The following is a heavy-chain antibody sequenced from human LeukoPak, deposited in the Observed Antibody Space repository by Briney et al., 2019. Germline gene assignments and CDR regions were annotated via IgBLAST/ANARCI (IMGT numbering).Heavy chain of an antibody. D-gene: IGHD6-6*01. CDR1: GGSISSADYY. CDR2: IYYSGST. J-gene: IGHJ4*02. V-gene: IGHV4-30-4*01. Sequence: SETLSLTCTVSGGSISSADYYWSWIRQPPGKGLEWIGCIYYSGSTYYNPSLKSRVSISVDTSKNQFSLRLTSVTAADTAVYYCAREPVFGSENSRKIPIDFWGQGTLVAVSS. CDR3: AREPVFGSENSRKIPIDF.